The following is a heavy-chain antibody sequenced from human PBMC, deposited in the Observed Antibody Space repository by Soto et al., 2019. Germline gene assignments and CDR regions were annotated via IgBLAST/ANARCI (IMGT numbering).Heavy chain of an antibody. J-gene: IGHJ4*02. D-gene: IGHD4-17*01. Sequence: EVQLLESGGGLVQPGGSLRLSCAASGFTFSSYAMSWVRQAPGKGLEWVSTISSSGGSTYYADSVKGRFTIPRDNSKNTLYLQMNSLRAEDTAVYDCANSPHDYSHDYWGQGTLVTVSS. CDR2: ISSSGGST. CDR3: ANSPHDYSHDY. V-gene: IGHV3-23*01. CDR1: GFTFSSYA.